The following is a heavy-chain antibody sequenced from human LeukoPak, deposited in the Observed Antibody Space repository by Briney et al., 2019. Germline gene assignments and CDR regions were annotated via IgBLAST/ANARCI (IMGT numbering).Heavy chain of an antibody. Sequence: KPGGSLRLSCAASGFTFSSYSMNWVRQAPGKGLEWVSSISSSSSYIYYADSVKGRFTISRDNAKNSPYLQMNSLRAEDTAVYYCARDLGRDGYSSEYFQHWGQGTLVTVSS. CDR1: GFTFSSYS. CDR3: ARDLGRDGYSSEYFQH. J-gene: IGHJ1*01. CDR2: ISSSSSYI. V-gene: IGHV3-21*01. D-gene: IGHD5-24*01.